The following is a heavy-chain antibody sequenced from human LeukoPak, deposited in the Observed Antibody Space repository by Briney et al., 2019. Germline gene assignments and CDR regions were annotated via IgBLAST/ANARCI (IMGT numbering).Heavy chain of an antibody. CDR1: GFTFTTYW. D-gene: IGHD5-18*01. CDR2: INSDGCIT. J-gene: IGHJ6*02. V-gene: IGHV3-74*01. Sequence: GGSLRLSCAASGFTFTTYWMHWVRQAPGKGLVWVSHINSDGCITSYADSVKGRFTISRDIAKNTLYLQMNSLRAEDTAVYYCARDAVDTANAVWGQGTTVTVSS. CDR3: ARDAVDTANAV.